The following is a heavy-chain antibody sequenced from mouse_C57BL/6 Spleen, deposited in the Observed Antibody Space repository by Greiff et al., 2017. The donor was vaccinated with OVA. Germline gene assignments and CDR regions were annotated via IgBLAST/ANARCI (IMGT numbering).Heavy chain of an antibody. D-gene: IGHD1-1*01. CDR3: ARSPITTVVDYFDY. J-gene: IGHJ2*01. CDR1: GYTFTSYW. Sequence: QVQLQQSGAELVKPGASVKLSCKASGYTFTSYWMHWVKQRPGRGLEWIGRIDPNSGGTKYNEKFKSKATLTVDQPSSTAYMQLSSLTSEDSAVYYCARSPITTVVDYFDYWGQGTTLTVSS. V-gene: IGHV1-72*01. CDR2: IDPNSGGT.